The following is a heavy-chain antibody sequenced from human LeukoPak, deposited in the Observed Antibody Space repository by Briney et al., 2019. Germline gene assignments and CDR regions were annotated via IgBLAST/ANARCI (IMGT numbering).Heavy chain of an antibody. CDR3: AKSYGYGYDY. J-gene: IGHJ4*02. Sequence: RGSLRLSCVASGFTFSTYGMHWVRQAPGRGLEWVAFIWYDESNKYYADSVKGRFTISRDNSKNTLSLQMNSLRPEDTAMYYCAKSYGYGYDYWGQGALVTVSS. CDR2: IWYDESNK. V-gene: IGHV3-30*02. D-gene: IGHD5-18*01. CDR1: GFTFSTYG.